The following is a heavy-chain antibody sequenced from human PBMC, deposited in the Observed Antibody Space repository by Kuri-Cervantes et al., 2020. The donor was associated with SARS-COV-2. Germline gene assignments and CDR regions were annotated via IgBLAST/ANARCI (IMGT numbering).Heavy chain of an antibody. D-gene: IGHD3-10*01. J-gene: IGHJ4*02. CDR3: ARVGGNWELPFDY. V-gene: IGHV4-59*01. Sequence: SETLSLTCTVSGGSISSYYWSWIRQPPGKGLEWIGYIYYGGSTNYNPSLKSRVTISVDTSKNQFSLKLSSVTAADTAVYYCARVGGNWELPFDYWGQGTLVTVSS. CDR2: IYYGGST. CDR1: GGSISSYY.